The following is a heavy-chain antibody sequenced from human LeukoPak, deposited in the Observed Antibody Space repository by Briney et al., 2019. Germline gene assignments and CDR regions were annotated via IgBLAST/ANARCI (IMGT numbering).Heavy chain of an antibody. CDR3: ARSITIFGVVYAFDI. J-gene: IGHJ3*02. CDR2: IYPGDSDT. V-gene: IGHV5-51*01. CDR1: GYSFTSYW. Sequence: GESLKISCKGSGYSFTSYWIGWVRQMPGKGLEWMGIIYPGDSDTRYSPSFQGQVIISADKSISTAYLQWSSLKASDTAMYYCARSITIFGVVYAFDIWGQGTVVTVSS. D-gene: IGHD3-3*01.